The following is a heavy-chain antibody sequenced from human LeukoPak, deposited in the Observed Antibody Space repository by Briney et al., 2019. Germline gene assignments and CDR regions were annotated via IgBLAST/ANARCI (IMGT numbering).Heavy chain of an antibody. Sequence: PGGSLRLSCAASGFTVSSSYMTWVRQALGKGLEWVSVIYSGGSTYYADSVKGRFTISRDNSKNTLYLQMNSLRAEDTALYYCARGGVSMIVPIFWGQGTLVTVSS. D-gene: IGHD3-22*01. CDR3: ARGGVSMIVPIF. CDR1: GFTVSSSY. J-gene: IGHJ4*02. CDR2: IYSGGST. V-gene: IGHV3-53*01.